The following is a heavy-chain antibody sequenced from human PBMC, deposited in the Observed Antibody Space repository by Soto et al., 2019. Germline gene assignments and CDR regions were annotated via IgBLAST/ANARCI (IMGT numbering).Heavy chain of an antibody. CDR2: IYYSGST. Sequence: SETLSLTCTVSGGSISSGGYYWSWIRQHPGKGLEWIGYIYYSGSTYYNPSLKSRVTISVDTSKNQFSLKLSSVTAADTAVYYCARERRYCSSTSCRHYYYYMDVWGKGTTVTVSS. V-gene: IGHV4-31*03. CDR3: ARERRYCSSTSCRHYYYYMDV. J-gene: IGHJ6*03. CDR1: GGSISSGGYY. D-gene: IGHD2-2*01.